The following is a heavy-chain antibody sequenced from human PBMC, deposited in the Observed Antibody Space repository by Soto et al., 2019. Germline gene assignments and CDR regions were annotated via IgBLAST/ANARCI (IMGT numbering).Heavy chain of an antibody. J-gene: IGHJ5*02. Sequence: GSLRLSCAASGFTFSSYAMHWVRQAPGRGLEWVAVIAYDGSKKYYADSVKGRFTISRDNSKSTVYLELNNLSAEDTAVYHCAKNQGVELVPLATVDWFDPWGQGSVVTVSS. V-gene: IGHV3-30-3*01. CDR2: IAYDGSKK. D-gene: IGHD1-26*01. CDR3: AKNQGVELVPLATVDWFDP. CDR1: GFTFSSYA.